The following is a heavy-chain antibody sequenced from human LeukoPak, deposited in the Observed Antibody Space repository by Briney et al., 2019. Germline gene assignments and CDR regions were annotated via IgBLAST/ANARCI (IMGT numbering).Heavy chain of an antibody. J-gene: IGHJ5*02. CDR3: AKDLSYGDYPSWFDP. Sequence: GGSLRLSCAASGFTFSSYGMLWVRQAPGKGLEWVAFIRYDGSNKYYADSVKGRFTISRDNSKNTLYLQMNSLRAEDTAVYYCAKDLSYGDYPSWFDPWGQGTLVTVSS. CDR1: GFTFSSYG. D-gene: IGHD4-17*01. CDR2: IRYDGSNK. V-gene: IGHV3-30*02.